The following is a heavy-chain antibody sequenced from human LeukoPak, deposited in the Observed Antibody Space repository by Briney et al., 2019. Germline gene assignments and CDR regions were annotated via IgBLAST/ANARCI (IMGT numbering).Heavy chain of an antibody. D-gene: IGHD6-6*01. V-gene: IGHV3-30*01. Sequence: PGGSLRLSCAASGFTFSSYAMHWVRQAPGKGLEWVAVISYDGSNKYYADSVKGRFTISRDNSKNTLYLQMNSLRAEDTAVYYCARDSSSSSMVYYYYYMDVWGKGTTVTVSS. CDR2: ISYDGSNK. CDR1: GFTFSSYA. CDR3: ARDSSSSSMVYYYYYMDV. J-gene: IGHJ6*03.